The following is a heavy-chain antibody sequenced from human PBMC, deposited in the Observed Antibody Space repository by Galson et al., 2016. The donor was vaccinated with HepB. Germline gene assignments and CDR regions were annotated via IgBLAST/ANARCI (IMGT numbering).Heavy chain of an antibody. CDR3: ARIHLNALSGRPDAFDV. CDR1: RFSLSSARMG. D-gene: IGHD1-26*01. J-gene: IGHJ3*01. V-gene: IGHV2-26*02. Sequence: PALVKPTQTLTLTCTVSRFSLSSARMGVSWIRQPPGKALEWLAQIFWNDEESYSTSLKSRLTISKDTSKNQVVLSMTNVDPVDTATYYCARIHLNALSGRPDAFDVWGQGTVVIVSS. CDR2: IFWNDEE.